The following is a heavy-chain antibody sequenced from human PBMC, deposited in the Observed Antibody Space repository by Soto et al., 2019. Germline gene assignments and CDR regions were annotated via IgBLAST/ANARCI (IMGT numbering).Heavy chain of an antibody. CDR2: IYSGGST. D-gene: IGHD1-26*01. J-gene: IGHJ4*02. Sequence: EVQLVESGGGLIQPGGSLRLSCAASGFTVSSTYMSWVRQAPGKGLEWVSVIYSGGSTFYADSVKGRFTISRDNSKNTLYLHMNSLRAEDTAVYYCAKMYSGSSPLQYWGQGTLVTDSS. CDR1: GFTVSSTY. V-gene: IGHV3-53*01. CDR3: AKMYSGSSPLQY.